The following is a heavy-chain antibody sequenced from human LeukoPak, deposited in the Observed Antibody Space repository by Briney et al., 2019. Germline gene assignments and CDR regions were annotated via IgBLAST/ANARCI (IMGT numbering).Heavy chain of an antibody. CDR1: GGSFSGHY. J-gene: IGHJ4*02. Sequence: SETLSLTCAVYGGSFSGHYWTWIRQAPGKGLEWIGESTHTGSTNYNPSLRSRVTISVDTSKNQFSLKLTSVSAADTAVYHCARGRTGAAALDFWGPGTLVTVSS. D-gene: IGHD2-2*01. CDR2: STHTGST. CDR3: ARGRTGAAALDF. V-gene: IGHV4-34*01.